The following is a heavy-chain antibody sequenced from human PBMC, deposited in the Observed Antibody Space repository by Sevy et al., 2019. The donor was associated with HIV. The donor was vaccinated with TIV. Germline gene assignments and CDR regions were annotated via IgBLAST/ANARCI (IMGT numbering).Heavy chain of an antibody. V-gene: IGHV3-23*01. CDR2: INGRGGST. J-gene: IGHJ5*02. CDR3: ARPSPGRAAAASALFDN. CDR1: GYSFSSYA. D-gene: IGHD6-13*01. Sequence: GGSLRLSCVVSGYSFSSYAISWVRQAPGKGLEWVSTINGRGGSTYYADSVKGRFTISRDNPKNTLFLQMINLRVDDTATYYSARPSPGRAAAASALFDNWGQGTLVTVSS.